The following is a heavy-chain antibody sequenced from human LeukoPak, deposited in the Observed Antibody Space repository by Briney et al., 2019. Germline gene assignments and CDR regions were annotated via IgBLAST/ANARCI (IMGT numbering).Heavy chain of an antibody. CDR1: GFTFSSYW. D-gene: IGHD2-21*02. CDR2: IKQDGSEK. CDR3: TPRLAYCGGDCYS. J-gene: IGHJ5*02. V-gene: IGHV3-7*01. Sequence: GGSLRLSCAPSGFTFSSYWMSWVRQAPGKGLEWVANIKQDGSEKYYVDSVKGRFTISRDNAKNSLYLQMNSLRAEDTAVYYCTPRLAYCGGDCYSWGQGTLVTVSS.